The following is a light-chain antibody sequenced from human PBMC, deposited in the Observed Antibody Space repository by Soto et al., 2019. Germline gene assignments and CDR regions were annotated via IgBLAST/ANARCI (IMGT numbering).Light chain of an antibody. CDR3: QQYGSSPWT. Sequence: TVLTQSPGTLSLSPGERATLSCMASQSVSSSYLAWYQQKPGQAPRLPIYGASSRATGIPDRFSGSGSGTDFTLTISRLEPEDFAVYYCQQYGSSPWTFGQGTKVDIK. V-gene: IGKV3-20*01. CDR2: GAS. J-gene: IGKJ1*01. CDR1: QSVSSSY.